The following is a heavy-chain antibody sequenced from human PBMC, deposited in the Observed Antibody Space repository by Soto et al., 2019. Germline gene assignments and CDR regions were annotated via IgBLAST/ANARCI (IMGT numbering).Heavy chain of an antibody. J-gene: IGHJ4*02. CDR1: GGTVSNSS. Sequence: QVQLVQSGAEVKKPGSSVKVSCKASGGTVSNSSIIWLRQAPGHGLELMGGIIPIFGPATYSQKFQDRVTITADESTGTGYMELSSLTSEYTAVYFCGRGSSWTNVVYWGQGTLVTVSS. CDR2: IIPIFGPA. V-gene: IGHV1-69*01. D-gene: IGHD6-13*01. CDR3: GRGSSWTNVVY.